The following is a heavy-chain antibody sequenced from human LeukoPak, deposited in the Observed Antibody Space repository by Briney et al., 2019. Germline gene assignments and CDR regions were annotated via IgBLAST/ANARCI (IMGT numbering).Heavy chain of an antibody. Sequence: GGSLTLSCPASGFTHTNYGMCSFRPAPGKGLEWFSTINIKGDQTHNAGTGKGRFTISRENFKSTLALDMSSLRVEDTAVYYCERDPSEYEYNRGWYRDFWGQGSQVTVSS. CDR3: ERDPSEYEYNRGWYRDF. CDR1: GFTHTNYG. J-gene: IGHJ4*02. D-gene: IGHD6-19*01. CDR2: INIKGDQT. V-gene: IGHV3-23*01.